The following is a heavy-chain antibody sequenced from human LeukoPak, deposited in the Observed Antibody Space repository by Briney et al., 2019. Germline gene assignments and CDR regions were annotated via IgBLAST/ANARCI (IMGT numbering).Heavy chain of an antibody. CDR1: GFTFGDYA. V-gene: IGHV3-49*03. CDR3: TRRGAGTGYSSYYMDV. CDR2: IRGKGTGGTT. J-gene: IGHJ6*03. Sequence: PGGSLRLSCSASGFTFGDYALSWFRQAPGKGLEWICFIRGKGTGGTTEYAASMEGRLTISRVDSKSSTYLRVNSVKTQYISVTYSTRRGAGTGYSSYYMDVWGKGTTVTVSS. D-gene: IGHD1-1*01.